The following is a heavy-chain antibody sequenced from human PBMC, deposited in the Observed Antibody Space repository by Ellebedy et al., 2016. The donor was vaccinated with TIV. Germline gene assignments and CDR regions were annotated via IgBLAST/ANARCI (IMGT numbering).Heavy chain of an antibody. J-gene: IGHJ4*02. D-gene: IGHD3-10*01. CDR2: ITGMFRTV. Sequence: SVKVSCKASGGTFNSHAISWVRQAPGQGFEWMGGITGMFRTVNYAQKFQGRVTITADEFMTTAYMELSSLRSEDTAVYYCARGGAYYHRYFDDWGQGTLVTVSS. V-gene: IGHV1-69*13. CDR1: GGTFNSHA. CDR3: ARGGAYYHRYFDD.